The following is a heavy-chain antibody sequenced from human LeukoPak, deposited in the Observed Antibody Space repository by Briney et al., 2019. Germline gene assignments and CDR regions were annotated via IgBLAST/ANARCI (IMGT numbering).Heavy chain of an antibody. CDR1: GYTFTSYD. CDR2: MNPNSGNT. CDR3: ARGQTRIVGATSDWFDP. D-gene: IGHD1-26*01. Sequence: ASVKVSCKASGYTFTSYDINCVRQATGQGLEWMGWMNPNSGNTGYAQKFQGRVTITRNTSISTAYMELSSLRSEDTAVYYCARGQTRIVGATSDWFDPWGQGTLVTVSS. V-gene: IGHV1-8*03. J-gene: IGHJ5*02.